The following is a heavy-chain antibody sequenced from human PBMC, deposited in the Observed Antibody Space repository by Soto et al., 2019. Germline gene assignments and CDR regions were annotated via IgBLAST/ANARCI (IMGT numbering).Heavy chain of an antibody. CDR1: GFTFSSYS. J-gene: IGHJ4*02. CDR2: ISSSSSYI. D-gene: IGHD3-22*01. CDR3: ARGLYYYESSRYYFA. V-gene: IGHV3-21*01. Sequence: EVQLVESGGGLVKPGGSLRLSCAASGFTFSSYSMNWVRQAPGKGLEWVSSISSSSSYIYYADSVKGRFTISRDNAKNSLYLQMNSLRAEDTAVYYCARGLYYYESSRYYFAWGQGTLVTVSS.